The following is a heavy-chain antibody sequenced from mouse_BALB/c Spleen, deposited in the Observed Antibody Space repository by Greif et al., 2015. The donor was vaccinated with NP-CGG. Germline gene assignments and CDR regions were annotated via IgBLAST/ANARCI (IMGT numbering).Heavy chain of an antibody. Sequence: EVQLVESGGGLVQPGGSRKLSCAASGFTFSSFGMHWVRQAPEKGLEWVAYISSGSSTIYYADTVKGRFTISRDNPKNTLFLQMTSLSSEDTAIYYCARSGNYPAWFAYWGQGTLVTVSA. CDR3: ARSGNYPAWFAY. CDR1: GFTFSSFG. V-gene: IGHV5-17*02. D-gene: IGHD2-1*01. CDR2: ISSGSSTI. J-gene: IGHJ3*01.